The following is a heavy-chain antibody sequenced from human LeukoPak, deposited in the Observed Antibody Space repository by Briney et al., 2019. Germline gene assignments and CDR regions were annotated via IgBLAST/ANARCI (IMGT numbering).Heavy chain of an antibody. J-gene: IGHJ4*02. Sequence: GGSLRLSCAASGFTFSSYEMNWVRQAPGKGLEWVSSITSSSRYTFYADSVKGRFTISRDNAKNSLYLQMNSLRGEDTAIYYCARAPDCSGGSCYSLFDYWGQGTLVTVSS. CDR1: GFTFSSYE. V-gene: IGHV3-21*06. CDR3: ARAPDCSGGSCYSLFDY. CDR2: ITSSSRYT. D-gene: IGHD2-15*01.